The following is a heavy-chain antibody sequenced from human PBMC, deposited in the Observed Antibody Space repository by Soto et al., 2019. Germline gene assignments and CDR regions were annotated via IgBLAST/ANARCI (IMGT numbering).Heavy chain of an antibody. V-gene: IGHV1-69*12. D-gene: IGHD5-12*01. Sequence: QVQLVQSGAEVKKPGYSVKVSCKDSGGTFSSYTISWERQAPGQGLEWMGGIIPIFGTANYAQKFQGRVTITADESTSTAYMELSSLRSEDTAVYYCARGNHRWLQLWYFDLWGRGTLVTVSS. J-gene: IGHJ2*01. CDR3: ARGNHRWLQLWYFDL. CDR1: GGTFSSYT. CDR2: IIPIFGTA.